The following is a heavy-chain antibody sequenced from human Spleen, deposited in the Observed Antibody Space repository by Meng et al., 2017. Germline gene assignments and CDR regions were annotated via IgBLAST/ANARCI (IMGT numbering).Heavy chain of an antibody. CDR1: GFSFSTYW. J-gene: IGHJ5*02. D-gene: IGHD2-2*01. V-gene: IGHV3-7*01. Sequence: GESLKISCAASGFSFSTYWMSWVRQAPGKGLEWVANIKQDGSEKHYVDSVKGRFTISRDNAKNSLYLQMSSLRAEDTAVYYCANGYCSSTRCYPNWFDPWGQGTLVTVSS. CDR2: IKQDGSEK. CDR3: ANGYCSSTRCYPNWFDP.